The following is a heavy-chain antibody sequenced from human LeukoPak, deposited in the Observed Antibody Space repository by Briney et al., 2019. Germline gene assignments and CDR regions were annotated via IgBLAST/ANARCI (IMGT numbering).Heavy chain of an antibody. CDR1: GFTFDDDD. Sequence: GRSLRLSCAASGFTFDDDDMSWVRQTPGRGLEWVSGITWSGGSTGYEDSVKGRFTVSRDNAKNSLYLHMHSLRAEDTALYYCARGWPQLGYFDYWGQGTLVTVSS. J-gene: IGHJ4*02. CDR3: ARGWPQLGYFDY. V-gene: IGHV3-20*04. D-gene: IGHD5-24*01. CDR2: ITWSGGST.